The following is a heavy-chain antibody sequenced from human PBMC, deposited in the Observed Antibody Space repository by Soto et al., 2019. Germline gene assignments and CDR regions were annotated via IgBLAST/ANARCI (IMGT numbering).Heavy chain of an antibody. CDR3: ARQSARNYIDS. Sequence: GGSLRLSCVASGFTFSYYSMSWIRQAPGKGLEWLAFIDSRGRTLSYADSVRGRFTISRDNAENSVYLQMDSLRADDTAVYYCARQSARNYIDSWGQGNSVTVSS. J-gene: IGHJ4*02. D-gene: IGHD6-6*01. CDR2: IDSRGRTL. V-gene: IGHV3-11*01. CDR1: GFTFSYYS.